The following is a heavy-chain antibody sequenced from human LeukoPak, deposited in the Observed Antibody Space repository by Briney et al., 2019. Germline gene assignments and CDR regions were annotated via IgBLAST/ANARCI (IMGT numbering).Heavy chain of an antibody. V-gene: IGHV3-48*03. D-gene: IGHD2-2*01. CDR3: ASPSDYFDY. Sequence: PGGSLRLSCAASGFTFSNYEVNWVRQAPGKGLEWVSYISSSGSTIYYADSVKGRFTISRDNAKNSLYLQMNSLRAEDTAVYYCASPSDYFDYWGQGTLVTVSS. CDR1: GFTFSNYE. CDR2: ISSSGSTI. J-gene: IGHJ4*02.